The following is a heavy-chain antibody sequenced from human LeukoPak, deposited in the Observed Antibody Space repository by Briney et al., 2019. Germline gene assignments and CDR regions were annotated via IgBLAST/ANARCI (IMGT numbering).Heavy chain of an antibody. CDR1: GFTFSSYD. CDR2: IATAGDT. Sequence: PGASLRLSCPASGFTFSSYDMRWVRQPTGKGLEWVSDIATAGDTYYPGSVKGRFPISRENAKNSLYLQMNSLRAEDTALYYCARDGLLRYFDWLPTSGGYYYYYMDVWGKGTTVTVSS. J-gene: IGHJ6*03. D-gene: IGHD3-9*01. CDR3: ARDGLLRYFDWLPTSGGYYYYYMDV. V-gene: IGHV3-13*01.